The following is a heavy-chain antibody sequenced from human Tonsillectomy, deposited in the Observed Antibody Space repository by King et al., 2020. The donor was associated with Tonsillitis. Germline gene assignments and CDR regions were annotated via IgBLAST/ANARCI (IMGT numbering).Heavy chain of an antibody. CDR2: IYPGDPDT. CDR1: GYNFTSYW. D-gene: IGHD3-22*01. CDR3: ARHGDSSGYYL. Sequence: QLVQSGAEVKKPGESQKISCKGSGYNFTSYWIAWVRQMPGKGLEWMGLIYPGDPDTRYSRSFQAQVTISADKSISTAYLQWGSLKASDTAMYYCARHGDSSGYYLWGQGTLVTVSS. V-gene: IGHV5-51*01. J-gene: IGHJ1*01.